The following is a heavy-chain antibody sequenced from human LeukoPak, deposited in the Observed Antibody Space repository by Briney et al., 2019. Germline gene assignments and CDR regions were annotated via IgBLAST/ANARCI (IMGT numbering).Heavy chain of an antibody. Sequence: SSETLSLTCTVSGVSISSNYWSWIRQPPGKGLEWNGLEWIGYIHANGDTNYNPSLNRRVTMSLDSSRRHLSLNLSSLTAADTAVYFCAGYVHSNYLAYWGQGILVTVSS. J-gene: IGHJ4*02. V-gene: IGHV4-4*08. CDR1: GVSISSNY. CDR3: AGYVHSNYLAY. CDR2: IHANGDT. D-gene: IGHD4-11*01.